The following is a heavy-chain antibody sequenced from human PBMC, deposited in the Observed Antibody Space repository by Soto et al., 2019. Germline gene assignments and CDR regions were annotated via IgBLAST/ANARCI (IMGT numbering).Heavy chain of an antibody. Sequence: GGSLRRSCAASGFTFSSYAMSCVRQAPGKGLEWVSAISGSGGSTYYADSVKGRFTISRDNSKNTLYLQMNSLRAEDTAVYYCAKDVQQGKWSLDYCEYWGQGT. CDR1: GFTFSSYA. CDR2: ISGSGGST. J-gene: IGHJ4*02. D-gene: IGHD2-15*01. V-gene: IGHV3-23*01. CDR3: AKDVQQGKWSLDYCEY.